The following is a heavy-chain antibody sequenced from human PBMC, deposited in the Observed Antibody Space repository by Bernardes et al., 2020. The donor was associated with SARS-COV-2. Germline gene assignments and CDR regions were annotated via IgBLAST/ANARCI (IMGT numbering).Heavy chain of an antibody. V-gene: IGHV3-48*02. J-gene: IGHJ5*02. CDR2: ISTTSTTL. CDR3: GRGQLGGGT. CDR1: GFSLITYG. Sequence: VGSLRLSCAASGFSLITYGMNWVRHAPGKVPAWISYISTTSTTLEYADAVRGQFTISRYNVQNSLYLQMTSLRDDDTAIYYCGRGQLGGGTLGQGTLVTVT. D-gene: IGHD1-1*01.